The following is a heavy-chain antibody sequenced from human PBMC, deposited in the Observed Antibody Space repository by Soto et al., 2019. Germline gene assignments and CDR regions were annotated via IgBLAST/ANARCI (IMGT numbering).Heavy chain of an antibody. CDR3: ARGGGFCGADCYKGGIDY. J-gene: IGHJ4*02. CDR1: GFTFSPYT. CDR2: ISYDGSDK. V-gene: IGHV3-30-3*01. D-gene: IGHD2-21*02. Sequence: QVQLVESGGGVVQPGRSLRLSCAASGFTFSPYTMHWVRQTPGKGLEWVAVISYDGSDKYYAGSVRGRFTISRDNSKNTLFLQMNSLRAEDTALYYGARGGGFCGADCYKGGIDYWGQGALVTVSS.